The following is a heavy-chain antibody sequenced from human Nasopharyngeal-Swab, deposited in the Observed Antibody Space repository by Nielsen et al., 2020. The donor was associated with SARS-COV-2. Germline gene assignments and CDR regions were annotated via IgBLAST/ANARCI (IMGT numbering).Heavy chain of an antibody. Sequence: WVRQAPGQGLEWMGWMNPNSGNTGYAQKFQGRVTMTRDTSTSTVYMELSSLRSEDTAVYYCARDGGYCSGGSCSPSNYWGQGTLVTVSS. CDR3: ARDGGYCSGGSCSPSNY. D-gene: IGHD2-15*01. V-gene: IGHV1-8*01. J-gene: IGHJ4*02. CDR2: MNPNSGNT.